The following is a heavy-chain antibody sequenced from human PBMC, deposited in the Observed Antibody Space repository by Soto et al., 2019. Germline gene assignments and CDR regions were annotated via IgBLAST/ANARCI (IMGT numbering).Heavy chain of an antibody. D-gene: IGHD3-10*01. J-gene: IGHJ4*02. CDR2: IRSKAYGGTT. V-gene: IGHV3-49*04. CDR3: ARDGDYFVSGTYGYLDY. CDR1: GFTFDDYA. Sequence: GSLRLSCRASGFTFDDYAMSWVRQAPWKGLEWVGFIRSKAYGGTTEYAASVKGRFTISRDDSKSFAYLQMNSLKTEDTAVYFCARDGDYFVSGTYGYLDYWGLGTLVTVSS.